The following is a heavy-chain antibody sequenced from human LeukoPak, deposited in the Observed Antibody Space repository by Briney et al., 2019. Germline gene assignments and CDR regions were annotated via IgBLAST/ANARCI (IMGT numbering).Heavy chain of an antibody. CDR1: GGSLSSSSYY. Sequence: SETLSLTCSVSGGSLSSSSYYWGWIRQPPGRGLEWIGNIYETGSTNYNPSLKSRVTISVDTSKNQFSLKLSSVTAADTAVYYCARGRPYFDYWGQGTLVTVSS. J-gene: IGHJ4*02. V-gene: IGHV4-39*01. CDR3: ARGRPYFDY. CDR2: IYETGST.